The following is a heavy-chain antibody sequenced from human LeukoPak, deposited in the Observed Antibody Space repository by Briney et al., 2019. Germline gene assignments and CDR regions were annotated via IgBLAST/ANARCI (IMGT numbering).Heavy chain of an antibody. Sequence: PSETLSLTCTVSGGSISSSSHYWGWIRQPPGKGLEWIGTIYYSGSTTYNPSLKSRVTISLDTSKNHFSLKLSSVTAADTAVYYCATLVWFGELTDYWGQGTLVTVSS. CDR1: GGSISSSSHY. D-gene: IGHD3-10*01. CDR2: IYYSGST. CDR3: ATLVWFGELTDY. V-gene: IGHV4-39*02. J-gene: IGHJ4*02.